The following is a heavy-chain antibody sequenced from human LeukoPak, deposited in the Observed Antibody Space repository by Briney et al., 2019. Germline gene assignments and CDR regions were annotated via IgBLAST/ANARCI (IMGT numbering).Heavy chain of an antibody. D-gene: IGHD6-13*01. CDR1: GFTFSSNW. Sequence: PGGSLRLSCATSGFTFSSNWMSWVRHAQGRGREWVANIKPDGSAEYYAASVKGRFTVSRDNAKNSLYLQMNSLRAEDTAVYYCARANNSSWHNWGQGTLVTVSS. CDR2: IKPDGSAE. V-gene: IGHV3-7*01. CDR3: ARANNSSWHN. J-gene: IGHJ4*02.